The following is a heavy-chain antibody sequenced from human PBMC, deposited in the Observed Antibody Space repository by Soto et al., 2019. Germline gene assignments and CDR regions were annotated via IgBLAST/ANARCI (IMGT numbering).Heavy chain of an antibody. Sequence: GSLSLSCAASGFTVSNNYMSWVRQAPGKGLEWVSVIYDGGSTYYAESVKDRFTISRDNSKNTLYLQMNSLRAEDTAMYYCARGHYGSPHGHFDYWGQGTLVTVPS. CDR3: ARGHYGSPHGHFDY. D-gene: IGHD3-10*01. J-gene: IGHJ4*02. V-gene: IGHV3-66*01. CDR1: GFTVSNNY. CDR2: IYDGGST.